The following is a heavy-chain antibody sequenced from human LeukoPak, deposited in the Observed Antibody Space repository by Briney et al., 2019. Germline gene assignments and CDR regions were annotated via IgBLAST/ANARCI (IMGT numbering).Heavy chain of an antibody. Sequence: GESLKISCKGSGNRFTSYWIGWVRQMPGKGLEWMGVIYFGDSHTRYSPSFQGQVTISADKSISTAYLQWSSLKASDTAIYYCATSAGSSSSWEFDYWGQGTLVTVSS. CDR1: GNRFTSYW. CDR2: IYFGDSHT. J-gene: IGHJ4*02. D-gene: IGHD6-13*01. V-gene: IGHV5-51*01. CDR3: ATSAGSSSSWEFDY.